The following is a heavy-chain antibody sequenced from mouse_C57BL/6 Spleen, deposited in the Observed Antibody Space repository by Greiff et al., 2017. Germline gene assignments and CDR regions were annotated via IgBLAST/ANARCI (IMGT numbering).Heavy chain of an antibody. D-gene: IGHD1-2*01. CDR2: INPNNGGT. CDR3: ARKYGDGRGWYFDV. J-gene: IGHJ1*03. V-gene: IGHV1-26*01. Sequence: EVQLQQSGPELVKPGASVKISCKASGYTFTDYYMNWVKQSPGKSLEWIGDINPNNGGTSYNQKFKGKATLTVDKSSSTAYLQLRCLTSEDTAVYYGARKYGDGRGWYFDVWGTGTTVTVSS. CDR1: GYTFTDYY.